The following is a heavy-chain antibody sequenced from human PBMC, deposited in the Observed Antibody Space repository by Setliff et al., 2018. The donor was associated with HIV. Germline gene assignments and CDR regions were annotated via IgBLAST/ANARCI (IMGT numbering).Heavy chain of an antibody. V-gene: IGHV4-34*01. CDR3: ARRARFCTSATCYRHFDF. Sequence: PSETLSLTCAVYGGSFSANYWSWICQVPGKGLEWIGEINHSGSTNYNPSLQRRVIMSVDTSAKQFYLKVNSVTAADTAVYFCARRARFCTSATCYRHFDFWGEGTLVTVSS. J-gene: IGHJ4*02. CDR2: INHSGST. D-gene: IGHD2-2*01. CDR1: GGSFSANY.